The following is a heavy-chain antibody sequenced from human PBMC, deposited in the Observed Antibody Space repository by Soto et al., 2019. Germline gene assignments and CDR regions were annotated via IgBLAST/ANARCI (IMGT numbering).Heavy chain of an antibody. CDR3: AREAEYYDYVWGSYDYYYGMDV. J-gene: IGHJ6*02. CDR2: IYYSGST. Sequence: PWEPLSLTCTVSGASVGSGTYFWSWIRQPPGKGLEWIGYIYYSGSTNYNPSLKSRVTISVDTSKNQFSLKLSSVTAADTAVYYCAREAEYYDYVWGSYDYYYGMDVWGQGTTVT. V-gene: IGHV4-61*01. D-gene: IGHD3-16*01. CDR1: GASVGSGTYF.